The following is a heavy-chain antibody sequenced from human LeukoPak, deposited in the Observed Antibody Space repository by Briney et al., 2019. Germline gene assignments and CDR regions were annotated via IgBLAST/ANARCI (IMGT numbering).Heavy chain of an antibody. CDR3: ARGNAN. J-gene: IGHJ4*02. CDR1: GDYLHSYY. V-gene: IGHV4-59*01. Sequence: SETLALTFTVPGDYLHSYYWVWVRQPPGKGLEWIGYISYSGSTNYNPSLKSRVNISLDTSKTKFFLKLSSVTTADTALYYCARGNANWGQGTLVTVSS. CDR2: ISYSGST.